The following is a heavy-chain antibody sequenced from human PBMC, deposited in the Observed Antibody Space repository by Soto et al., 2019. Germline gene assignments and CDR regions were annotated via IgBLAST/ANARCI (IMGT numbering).Heavy chain of an antibody. CDR3: AKDVSSRRWFDP. CDR1: GASIRSYH. V-gene: IGHV4-4*07. CDR2: MQHTGNT. J-gene: IGHJ5*02. Sequence: QVQLQESGPGLVKPSETLSLTCAVSGASIRSYHWSWIRQPAGKGLEWIGRMQHTGNTNYNPSLKSRVTLSVDTSKNQISWNMTSVTAAATAVYFCAKDVSSRRWFDPWGQGILVIVSS.